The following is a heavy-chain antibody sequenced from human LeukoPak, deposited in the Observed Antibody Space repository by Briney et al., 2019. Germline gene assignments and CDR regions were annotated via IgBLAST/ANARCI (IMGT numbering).Heavy chain of an antibody. Sequence: GGSLRLSCAASGFTFTSAWMSWVRQAPGKGLEWVGRIKSKSAGGTIDYASPVKGRFIISRDDSKTTLYLQINSLKTEDTAVYYCTTDAGYDSRWYNWWGQGPLVTVP. V-gene: IGHV3-15*01. D-gene: IGHD1-20*01. J-gene: IGHJ4*02. CDR1: GFTFTSAW. CDR2: IKSKSAGGTI. CDR3: TTDAGYDSRWYNW.